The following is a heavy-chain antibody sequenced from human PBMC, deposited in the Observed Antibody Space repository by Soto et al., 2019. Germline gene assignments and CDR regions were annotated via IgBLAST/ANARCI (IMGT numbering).Heavy chain of an antibody. V-gene: IGHV3-30*18. CDR1: GFTFSSYG. Sequence: QVQLVESGGGVVQPGRSLRLSCAASGFTFSSYGMHWVRQAPGKGLEWVAVISYDGSNKYYADSVKGRFTISRDNSKNTLYLQMNSLRAEDTAVYYCAKLGGSGTTDAFDIWGQGTMVTVSS. J-gene: IGHJ3*02. CDR2: ISYDGSNK. D-gene: IGHD6-19*01. CDR3: AKLGGSGTTDAFDI.